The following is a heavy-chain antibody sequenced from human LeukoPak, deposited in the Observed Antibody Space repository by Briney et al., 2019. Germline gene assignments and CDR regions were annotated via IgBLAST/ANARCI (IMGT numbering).Heavy chain of an antibody. CDR2: INPNSGTT. J-gene: IGHJ3*02. D-gene: IGHD3-10*01. V-gene: IGHV1-2*02. CDR1: GYTFTGYY. CDR3: ARGGSGSYLDAFGM. Sequence: ASVKVSCKASGYTFTGYYLHWVRQAPGQGLEWMGWINPNSGTTRYAQNFQGRVTMTRDTSISTAYMELRRLRSDDTAEYYCARGGSGSYLDAFGMWGQGTMVAVSS.